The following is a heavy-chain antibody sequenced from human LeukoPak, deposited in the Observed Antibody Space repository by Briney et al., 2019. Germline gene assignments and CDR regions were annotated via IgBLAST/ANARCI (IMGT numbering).Heavy chain of an antibody. J-gene: IGHJ4*02. CDR2: ISSSHSYI. Sequence: GGSLRLSCAASGFTFSSYSMNWVRQAPGKGLEWVSSISSSHSYIYYADSVKGRFTISRDNAKNSLYLQMNSLRAEDTAVYYCAREGYSSGWYDYWGQGTLVTVSS. CDR3: AREGYSSGWYDY. V-gene: IGHV3-21*01. CDR1: GFTFSSYS. D-gene: IGHD6-19*01.